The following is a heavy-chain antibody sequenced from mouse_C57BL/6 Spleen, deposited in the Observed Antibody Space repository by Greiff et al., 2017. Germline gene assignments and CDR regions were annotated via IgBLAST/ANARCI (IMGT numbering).Heavy chain of an antibody. CDR3: ARPTTGPWFAY. J-gene: IGHJ3*01. V-gene: IGHV5-17*01. D-gene: IGHD4-1*02. Sequence: EVQLVESGGGLVKPGGSLKLSCAASGFPFSDYGMHWVRQAPETGLEWVAYISSGSSTIYYADKVKGRFTISRDNAKNTLFLQMTSLRSEDTAMYYCARPTTGPWFAYWGQGTLVTVSA. CDR2: ISSGSSTI. CDR1: GFPFSDYG.